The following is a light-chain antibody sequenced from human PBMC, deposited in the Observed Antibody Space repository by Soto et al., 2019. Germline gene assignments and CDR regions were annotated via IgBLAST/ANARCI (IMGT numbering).Light chain of an antibody. CDR2: AAS. J-gene: IGKJ4*01. Sequence: DIQMPQSPSSLSASVGERVSIACRASQSINNYLNWYQQKPGKAPRLLIYAASSLQSGVPSRVTGSGSGTDFTLTISSLQPEDYATYYCQQTYSSPFTFGGGTKVDIK. CDR3: QQTYSSPFT. V-gene: IGKV1-39*01. CDR1: QSINNY.